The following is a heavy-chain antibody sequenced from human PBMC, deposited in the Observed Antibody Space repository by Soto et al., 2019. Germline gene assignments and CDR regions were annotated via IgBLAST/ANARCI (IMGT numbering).Heavy chain of an antibody. Sequence: QVQLVESGGGVVQPGRSLRLSCAASGFTFSRYAMYWVLQAPGKGLEWVAVISSDERNKFYADSVKGRFTISRDNSKNTVYLQMNSLRPEDTAVYFCARDTSDQWLRLFFDCWGQGTLVTVSS. CDR1: GFTFSRYA. D-gene: IGHD5-12*01. CDR2: ISSDERNK. J-gene: IGHJ4*02. CDR3: ARDTSDQWLRLFFDC. V-gene: IGHV3-30*04.